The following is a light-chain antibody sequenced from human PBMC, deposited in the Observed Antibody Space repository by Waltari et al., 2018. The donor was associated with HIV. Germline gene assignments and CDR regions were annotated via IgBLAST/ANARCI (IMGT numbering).Light chain of an antibody. J-gene: IGLJ3*02. CDR2: STN. CDR1: SGPVSTSYY. CDR3: VLYMGSGIWV. V-gene: IGLV8-61*01. Sequence: QTVVTQEPSFSVSPGGTVTLTCGLSSGPVSTSYYPSWYQQTPGQAPRTLTYSTNPRSSGVPDRFSGSILGNKAALTITGAQADDESDYYCVLYMGSGIWVFGGGTKLTVL.